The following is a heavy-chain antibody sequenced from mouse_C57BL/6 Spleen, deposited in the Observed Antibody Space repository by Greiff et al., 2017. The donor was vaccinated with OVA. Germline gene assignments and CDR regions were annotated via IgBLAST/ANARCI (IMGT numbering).Heavy chain of an antibody. CDR3: ARPRYGSSYAMDY. CDR1: GYTFTSYW. D-gene: IGHD1-1*01. CDR2: IYPGSGST. J-gene: IGHJ4*01. V-gene: IGHV1-55*01. Sequence: QVQLQQPGAELVKPGASVKMSCKASGYTFTSYWITWVKQRPGQGLEWIGDIYPGSGSTNYNEKFKSKATLTVDTSSSTAYMQLSSLTSEDSAVYYCARPRYGSSYAMDYWGQGTSVTVSS.